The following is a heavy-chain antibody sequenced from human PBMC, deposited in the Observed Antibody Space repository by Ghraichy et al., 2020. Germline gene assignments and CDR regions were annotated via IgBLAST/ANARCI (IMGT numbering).Heavy chain of an antibody. Sequence: GGSLRLSCAASGFTFRIYWMTWVRQAPGKGLEWVANIKQDGSEKYYVDSVKGRFTISRDNAKNSLYLQMNSLRAEDTAVYYCARVYDFWSGHYALYYYGMDVWGQGTTVTVSS. CDR1: GFTFRIYW. D-gene: IGHD3-3*01. J-gene: IGHJ6*02. CDR3: ARVYDFWSGHYALYYYGMDV. CDR2: IKQDGSEK. V-gene: IGHV3-7*01.